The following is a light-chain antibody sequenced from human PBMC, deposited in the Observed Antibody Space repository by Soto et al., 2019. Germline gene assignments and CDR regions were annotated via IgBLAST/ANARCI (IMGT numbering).Light chain of an antibody. CDR1: QSVGTY. V-gene: IGKV3-11*01. CDR3: QQRANWIN. J-gene: IGKJ5*01. CDR2: DAS. Sequence: ALTQSPATLSFFPGERATLSCRASQSVGTYLAWYQQKPGQAPRLLIYDASNRAPGIPARFSGSGSGTDFTLTINNLESEDFAVYYCQQRANWINFGQGTRLEIK.